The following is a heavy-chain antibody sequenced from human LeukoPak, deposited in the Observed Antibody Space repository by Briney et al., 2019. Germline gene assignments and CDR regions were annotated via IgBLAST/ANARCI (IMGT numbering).Heavy chain of an antibody. CDR3: ARVPTAMVTFDY. J-gene: IGHJ4*02. D-gene: IGHD5-18*01. CDR2: INHSGST. CDR1: GGSFSGYY. Sequence: SETLSLTCAVYGGSFSGYYWSWIRQPPGKGLEWIGEINHSGSTNYNPSLKSRVTISVDTSKNQFSLKLTSVTAADTAVYFCARVPTAMVTFDYWGQGTLVTVSS. V-gene: IGHV4-34*01.